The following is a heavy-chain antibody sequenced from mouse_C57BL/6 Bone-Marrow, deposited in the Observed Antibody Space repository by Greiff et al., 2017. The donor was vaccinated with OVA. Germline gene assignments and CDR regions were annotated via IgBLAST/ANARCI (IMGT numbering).Heavy chain of an antibody. J-gene: IGHJ3*01. CDR3: ARTAQVPFAY. Sequence: EVKLMESGGGLVKPGGSLKLSCAASGFTFSDYGMHWVRQAPEKGLEWVAYISSGSSTIYYADTVKGRFTISRDNAKNTLFLQMTSLRSEDTAMYYCARTAQVPFAYWGQGTLVTVSA. V-gene: IGHV5-17*01. CDR1: GFTFSDYG. CDR2: ISSGSSTI. D-gene: IGHD3-2*02.